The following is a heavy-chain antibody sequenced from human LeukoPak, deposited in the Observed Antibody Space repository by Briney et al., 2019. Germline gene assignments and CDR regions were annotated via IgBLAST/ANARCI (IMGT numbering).Heavy chain of an antibody. CDR2: IYYSGST. V-gene: IGHV4-39*07. D-gene: IGHD6-13*01. Sequence: SETLSLTCTVSGGSISSSSYYWGWIRQPPGKGLEWIGSIYYSGSTYYNPSLKSRVTISVDTSKNQFSLKLSSVTAADTAVYYCARDLGIAAAGYNWFDPWGQGTLVTVSS. J-gene: IGHJ5*02. CDR1: GGSISSSSYY. CDR3: ARDLGIAAAGYNWFDP.